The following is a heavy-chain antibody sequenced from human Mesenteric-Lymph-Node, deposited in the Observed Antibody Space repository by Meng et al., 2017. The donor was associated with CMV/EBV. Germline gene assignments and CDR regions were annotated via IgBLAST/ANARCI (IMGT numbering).Heavy chain of an antibody. CDR2: IYYSGST. CDR1: GGSISSSSYY. Sequence: SETLSLTCTVSGGSISSSSYYWGWIRQPPGKGLEWIGSIYYSGSTYYNPSLKSRVTISVDTSKNQFSLKLSSVTAADTAVYYCARDKYCSSTSCSEALPLDYWGQGTLVTVSS. D-gene: IGHD2-2*01. CDR3: ARDKYCSSTSCSEALPLDY. J-gene: IGHJ4*02. V-gene: IGHV4-39*07.